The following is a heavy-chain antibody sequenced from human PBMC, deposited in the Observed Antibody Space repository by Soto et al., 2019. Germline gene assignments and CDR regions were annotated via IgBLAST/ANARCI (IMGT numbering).Heavy chain of an antibody. V-gene: IGHV4-31*03. D-gene: IGHD3-22*01. J-gene: IGHJ4*02. CDR1: GGSISSGGYY. Sequence: SETLSLTCTVSGGSISSGGYYWSWIRQHPGKGLEWIGYIYYGGSTYYNPSLKSRVTISVDTSKNQFSLKLSSVTAADTAVYYCARVPSAYYDSSGYYYLYFDYWGQGTLVTVSS. CDR3: ARVPSAYYDSSGYYYLYFDY. CDR2: IYYGGST.